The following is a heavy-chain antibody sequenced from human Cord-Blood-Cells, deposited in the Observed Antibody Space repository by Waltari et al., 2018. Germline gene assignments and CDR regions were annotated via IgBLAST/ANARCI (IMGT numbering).Heavy chain of an antibody. V-gene: IGHV3-30-3*01. CDR1: GFTFSSYA. Sequence: QVQLVESGGGVVKPGRSLRLSCAASGFTFSSYAMHWVRQAPGKGLEWVAVISYDGSNKYYADSVKGRFTISRDNSKNTLYLQMNSLRAEDTAVYYCARDSRSGGMDVWGQGTTDTVSS. CDR3: ARDSRSGGMDV. CDR2: ISYDGSNK. J-gene: IGHJ6*02.